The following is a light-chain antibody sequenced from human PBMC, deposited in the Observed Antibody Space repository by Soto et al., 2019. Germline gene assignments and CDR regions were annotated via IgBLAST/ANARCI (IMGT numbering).Light chain of an antibody. Sequence: DIVMTQSPLSLPVTPGEPASISCRSSQSLLHSNGYNYLDWYLQKPGQSPQLLIYFGSNTASGVPDRFSGSGSGTDLTLKISRVEAEDVGVYYCMQALHTDWTFGQGTNVEIK. J-gene: IGKJ1*01. V-gene: IGKV2-28*01. CDR1: QSLLHSNGYNY. CDR2: FGS. CDR3: MQALHTDWT.